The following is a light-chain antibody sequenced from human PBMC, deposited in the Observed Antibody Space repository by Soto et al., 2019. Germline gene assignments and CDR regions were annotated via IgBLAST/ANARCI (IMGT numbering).Light chain of an antibody. J-gene: IGKJ5*01. V-gene: IGKV1-12*02. CDR1: QGISSW. CDR2: AAS. Sequence: IQLTXXPSSVSAAXGNXVXXXCRASQGISSWLAWYQQKPGIAPKLLIYAASSLQSGVPSRFSGSGSGTDFTLTISSLQPEDFATYYCQQANSYPSTFGQGTPREIK. CDR3: QQANSYPST.